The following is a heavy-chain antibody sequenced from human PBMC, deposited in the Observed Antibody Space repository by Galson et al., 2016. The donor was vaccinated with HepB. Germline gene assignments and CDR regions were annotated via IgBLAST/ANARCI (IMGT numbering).Heavy chain of an antibody. CDR2: IIPTFGTT. J-gene: IGHJ4*02. CDR3: AKDLGAVAARGLDY. CDR1: GDTLSRNA. Sequence: SVKVSCKASGDTLSRNAISWVRQAPGQGLEWMGGIIPTFGTTNYAQKFQGRVTITADESTSTANMELSSLRSEDTAVYYCAKDLGAVAARGLDYWGQGTLVTVSS. V-gene: IGHV1-69*13. D-gene: IGHD6-19*01.